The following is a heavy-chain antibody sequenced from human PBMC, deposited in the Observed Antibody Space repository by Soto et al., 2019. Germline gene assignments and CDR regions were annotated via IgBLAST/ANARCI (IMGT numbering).Heavy chain of an antibody. D-gene: IGHD5-12*01. CDR1: GFTFSNYA. J-gene: IGHJ4*02. Sequence: GSLRLSCTASGFTFSNYAMTWVRQAPGKGLEWVSSISGSGGNTNYAYSVKGRFTISRDNSQNTLFLQMSSLRAEDTAVYYCASRGAYDSLDSWGQGTLVTVSS. CDR2: ISGSGGNT. V-gene: IGHV3-23*01. CDR3: ASRGAYDSLDS.